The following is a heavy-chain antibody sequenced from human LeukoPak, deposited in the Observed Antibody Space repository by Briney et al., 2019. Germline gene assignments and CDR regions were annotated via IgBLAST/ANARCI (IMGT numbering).Heavy chain of an antibody. D-gene: IGHD5-18*01. CDR2: IYYSGST. J-gene: IGHJ4*02. CDR1: GGSISNYY. Sequence: SETLSLTCTVSGGSISNYYWSWIRQPPGKGLEWIGYIYYSGSTKYNPSLKSRVTISVDTSKNQFSLRLSSLTAADTAVYYCARVGLRGYSNGLDYWGQGTLVTVSS. V-gene: IGHV4-59*01. CDR3: ARVGLRGYSNGLDY.